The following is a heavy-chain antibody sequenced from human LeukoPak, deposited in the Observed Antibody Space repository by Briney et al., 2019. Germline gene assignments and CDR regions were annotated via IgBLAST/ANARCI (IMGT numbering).Heavy chain of an antibody. CDR1: GGSINSYY. CDR3: ATGYGSGTLRDRYYYMDV. D-gene: IGHD3-10*01. CDR2: IHHSGST. Sequence: SETLSLTCTVSGGSINSYYWSWIRQPPGKGLEWIGYIHHSGSTNYNPSLKSRVTISVDTSKNQFSLKLTSVTAADTAVYYCATGYGSGTLRDRYYYMDVWGKGTTVTVSS. J-gene: IGHJ6*03. V-gene: IGHV4-59*01.